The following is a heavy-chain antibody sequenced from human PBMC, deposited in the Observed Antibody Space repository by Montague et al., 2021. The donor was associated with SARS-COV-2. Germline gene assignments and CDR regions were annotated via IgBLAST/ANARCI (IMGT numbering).Heavy chain of an antibody. D-gene: IGHD5-18*01. J-gene: IGHJ2*01. CDR2: THRWGGT. V-gene: IGHV4-4*02. Sequence: SETLSLTCAVSGDSINSEHWWSWVRQPPGKGLEWIVETHRWGGTNYNPSLRSRVSIFLDKSKNQFSLTLTTVTAADTAMYYCARDFRLQLWQTNYYFGLWGRGTLVSVSS. CDR3: ARDFRLQLWQTNYYFGL. CDR1: GDSINSEHW.